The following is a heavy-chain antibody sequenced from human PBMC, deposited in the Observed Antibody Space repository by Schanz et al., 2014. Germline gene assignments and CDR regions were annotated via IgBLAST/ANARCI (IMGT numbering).Heavy chain of an antibody. J-gene: IGHJ6*02. CDR1: GYSFNDYY. CDR2: INPHNGVA. Sequence: QVQLVQSGAEVKKPGASVKVSCKTFGYSFNDYYVHWVRQAPGQGLEWMGWINPHNGVAKYAQKFQGRVTMTSDTSINTAYMEVSGLSFNDTAVYYCARDPYSASYFPSPPLYGLDVWGQGTTVTVSS. D-gene: IGHD1-26*01. V-gene: IGHV1-2*02. CDR3: ARDPYSASYFPSPPLYGLDV.